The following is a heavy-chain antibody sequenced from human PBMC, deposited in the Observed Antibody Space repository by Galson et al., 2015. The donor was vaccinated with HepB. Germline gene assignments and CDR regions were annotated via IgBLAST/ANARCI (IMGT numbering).Heavy chain of an antibody. CDR1: GFTFSSYS. CDR3: ARERVGYSSGGVDY. CDR2: ISSSSSYI. Sequence: SLRLSCAASGFTFSSYSMNWVRQAPGKGLEWVSSISSSSSYIYYADSVKGRFTISRDNAKNSLYLQMNSLRAEDTAVYYCARERVGYSSGGVDYWGQGTLFTGST. J-gene: IGHJ4*02. V-gene: IGHV3-21*01. D-gene: IGHD6-19*01.